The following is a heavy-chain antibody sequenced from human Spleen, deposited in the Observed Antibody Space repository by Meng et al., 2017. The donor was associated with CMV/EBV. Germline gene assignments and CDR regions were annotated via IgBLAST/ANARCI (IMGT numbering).Heavy chain of an antibody. J-gene: IGHJ4*02. CDR3: ARLVFGVALIDY. Sequence: GSLRLSCTVSGGSISSSSYYWDWIRQPPGKGLEWIGSIYYSGSTYYNPSLKSRVTISVDTSKNQFSLKLSSVTAADTAVYYCARLVFGVALIDYWGQGTLVTVSS. CDR2: IYYSGST. D-gene: IGHD3-3*01. CDR1: GGSISSSSYY. V-gene: IGHV4-39*07.